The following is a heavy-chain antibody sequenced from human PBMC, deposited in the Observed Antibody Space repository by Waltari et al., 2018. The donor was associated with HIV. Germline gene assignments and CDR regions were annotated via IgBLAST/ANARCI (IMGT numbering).Heavy chain of an antibody. CDR3: ARGRDYYDSSGYLTNAFDI. CDR2: INHSGRT. V-gene: IGHV4-34*01. D-gene: IGHD3-22*01. J-gene: IGHJ3*02. Sequence: QVQLQQWGAGLLKPSETLSLTCAVYGGSFSGYYWRWIRQPPGKGREWIGEINHSGRTNYNPTLKSRVTISVDTSKNQFSLKLSSVTAADTAVYYCARGRDYYDSSGYLTNAFDIWGQGTMVTVSS. CDR1: GGSFSGYY.